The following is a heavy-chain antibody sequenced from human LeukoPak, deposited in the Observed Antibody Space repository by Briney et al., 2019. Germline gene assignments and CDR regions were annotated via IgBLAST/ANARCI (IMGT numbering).Heavy chain of an antibody. CDR3: ASDAGATGEVKFDP. V-gene: IGHV4-4*07. J-gene: IGHJ5*02. CDR2: IYGSTST. CDR1: GGFHRRY. D-gene: IGHD3-16*01. Sequence: WETLSLTCRVSGGFHRRYWCWVRQPAGTGLEWVGRIYGSTSTDYNPSPQSRDTMSIDTSKNQFTLNLICMTAADTAVYYCASDAGATGEVKFDPWGQGTLVTVSS.